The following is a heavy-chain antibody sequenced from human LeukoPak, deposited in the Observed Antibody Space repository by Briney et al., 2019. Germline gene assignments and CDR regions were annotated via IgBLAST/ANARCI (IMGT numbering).Heavy chain of an antibody. V-gene: IGHV4-59*08. Sequence: SETLSLTCTVSGGSISSYYWSWIRQPPGKGLEWIGYIYYSGSTNYNPSLKSRVTISVDTSKNQFSLKLSSVTAADTAVYYCARHGIAAANDAFDIWGQGTMVTVSS. CDR1: GGSISSYY. J-gene: IGHJ3*02. CDR3: ARHGIAAANDAFDI. D-gene: IGHD6-13*01. CDR2: IYYSGST.